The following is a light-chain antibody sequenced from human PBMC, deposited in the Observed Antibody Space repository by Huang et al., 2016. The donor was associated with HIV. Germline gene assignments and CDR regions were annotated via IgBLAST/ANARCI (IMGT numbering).Light chain of an antibody. Sequence: EIVLTQSPGTLFLSPGERATLSCRASPRVSSSYLAWYQQKPGQAPRLVIHGASSRSTGIPYRFSGSGSGTDFTLTISRLEPEDFAVYYCQQYGTSPQTFGQGTKVEIK. CDR1: PRVSSSY. CDR2: GAS. J-gene: IGKJ1*01. CDR3: QQYGTSPQT. V-gene: IGKV3-20*01.